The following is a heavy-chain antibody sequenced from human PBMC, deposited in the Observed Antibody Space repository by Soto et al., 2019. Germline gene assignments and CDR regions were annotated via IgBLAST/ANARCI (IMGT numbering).Heavy chain of an antibody. D-gene: IGHD1-1*01. CDR2: ISYDGSNK. CDR1: GFTFSSYG. J-gene: IGHJ4*02. Sequence: QVQLVESGGGVVQPGRSLRLSCAASGFTFSSYGMHWVRQAPGKGLEWVAVISYDGSNKYYADSVKGRFTISRDNSKNTLYLQMNSLRADDTAVHYCARISWNDGWGHTDYWGQGTLVTVSS. V-gene: IGHV3-30*03. CDR3: ARISWNDGWGHTDY.